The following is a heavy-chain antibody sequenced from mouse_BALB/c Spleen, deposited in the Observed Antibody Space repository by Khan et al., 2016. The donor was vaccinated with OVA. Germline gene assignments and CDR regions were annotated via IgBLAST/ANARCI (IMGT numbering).Heavy chain of an antibody. J-gene: IGHJ2*01. CDR3: AINRESDYFDY. CDR1: GFSLTSYG. Sequence: QMQLEESGPGLVAPSQSLSITCTVSGFSLTSYGIHWFRQPPGKGLEWLGIIWAGGSTNYNSALMSRLSISKDNSRSQVFLKMNSLQTDDTAMYFCAINRESDYFDYWGQGTTLTVSS. V-gene: IGHV2-9*02. CDR2: IWAGGST.